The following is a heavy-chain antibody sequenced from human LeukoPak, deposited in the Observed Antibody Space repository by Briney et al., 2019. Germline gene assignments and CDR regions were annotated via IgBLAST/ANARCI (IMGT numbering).Heavy chain of an antibody. Sequence: SETLSLTCTVSGGSISGYYWSWIRQPPGKGLEWIGEINHSGSTNYNPSLKSRVTISVDTSKNQFSLKLSSVTAADTAVYYCARRGAARAFDYWGQGTLVTVSS. V-gene: IGHV4-34*01. J-gene: IGHJ4*02. CDR3: ARRGAARAFDY. D-gene: IGHD6-6*01. CDR1: GGSISGYY. CDR2: INHSGST.